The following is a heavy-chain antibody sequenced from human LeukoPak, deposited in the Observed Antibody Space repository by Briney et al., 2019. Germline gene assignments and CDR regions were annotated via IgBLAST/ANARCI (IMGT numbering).Heavy chain of an antibody. Sequence: SETLSLTCAVSGDSISTTTYYWSWIRQAPGKGLEWLGGILYSGGTYSNPSLKSRVTLSVDTARSQFSLKLSSVTAADTAVYYCARIFWSGYLYYYYYMDVWGKGTTVTVSS. CDR1: GDSISTTTYY. D-gene: IGHD3-3*01. J-gene: IGHJ6*03. CDR2: ILYSGGT. CDR3: ARIFWSGYLYYYYYMDV. V-gene: IGHV4-39*07.